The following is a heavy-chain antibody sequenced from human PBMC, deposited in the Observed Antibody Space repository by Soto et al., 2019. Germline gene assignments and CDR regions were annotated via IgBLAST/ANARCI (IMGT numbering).Heavy chain of an antibody. CDR1: GFTFSSYG. CDR3: ARDQLPGSFGMSNYGMGV. V-gene: IGHV3-33*01. J-gene: IGHJ6*02. CDR2: IWYDGSNK. D-gene: IGHD3-10*01. Sequence: LRLSCAASGFTFSSYGMHWVRQAPGKGLEWVAVIWYDGSNKYYADSVKGRFTISRDNSKNTLYLQMNSLRAEGTAVYYCARDQLPGSFGMSNYGMGVWGQGTTVTVSS.